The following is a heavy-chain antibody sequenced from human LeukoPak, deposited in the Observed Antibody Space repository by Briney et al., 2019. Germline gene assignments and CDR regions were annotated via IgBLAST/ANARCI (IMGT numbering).Heavy chain of an antibody. CDR2: IYYSGST. CDR3: ARAGSSAYVLDY. J-gene: IGHJ4*02. D-gene: IGHD3-22*01. CDR1: GGSISSYY. V-gene: IGHV4-59*01. Sequence: SETLSLTCSISGGSISSYYWSWIRQPPGKGLEWIGYIYYSGSTNYNPSLKSRVAMSVDTSKNQFSLKLSSVTAADTAVYYCARAGSSAYVLDYWGQGTLVTVSS.